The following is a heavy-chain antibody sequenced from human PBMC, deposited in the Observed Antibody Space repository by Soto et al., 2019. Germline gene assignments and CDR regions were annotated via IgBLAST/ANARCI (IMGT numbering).Heavy chain of an antibody. CDR1: GFNFITYS. CDR2: ISSSGYI. Sequence: GGSLRLSCAASGFNFITYSLNWVRQAPGKGLEWVASISSSGYIFSTDSVRGRFTISRDNAKNSVYLQINSLRAEDTAVYFCARDCSGGSCYPGMDVWGQGTTVTVSS. D-gene: IGHD2-15*01. V-gene: IGHV3-21*01. CDR3: ARDCSGGSCYPGMDV. J-gene: IGHJ6*02.